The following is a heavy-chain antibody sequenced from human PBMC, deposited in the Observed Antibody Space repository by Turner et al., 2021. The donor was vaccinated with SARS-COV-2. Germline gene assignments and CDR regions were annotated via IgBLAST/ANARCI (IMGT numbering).Heavy chain of an antibody. Sequence: QVQLVQSGAEVKKPGASLKVSCKLSGYTLTELSMYWVRQAPGKGLEWMGGFDPEDGETIYAQNFQGRVTMTEDTSTDTAYMELSSLRSEDTAVYFCATGYQLRVNWFDPWGQGTLVTVSS. J-gene: IGHJ5*02. D-gene: IGHD2-2*01. CDR3: ATGYQLRVNWFDP. CDR2: FDPEDGET. V-gene: IGHV1-24*01. CDR1: GYTLTELS.